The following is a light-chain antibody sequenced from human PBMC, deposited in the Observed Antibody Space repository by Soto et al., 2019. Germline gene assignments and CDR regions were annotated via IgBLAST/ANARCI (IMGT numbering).Light chain of an antibody. CDR3: QQYNSYPWA. V-gene: IGKV1-5*03. CDR1: PSISSW. J-gene: IGKJ1*01. Sequence: DIQMTQSPSTLSASVGDRVTITFRASPSISSWVAWYQQKPGKAPKLLIYQASNLQSGVPSRFSGSGSGTELTLTISSLQPDDFATYYCQQYNSYPWAFGQGTKVEIK. CDR2: QAS.